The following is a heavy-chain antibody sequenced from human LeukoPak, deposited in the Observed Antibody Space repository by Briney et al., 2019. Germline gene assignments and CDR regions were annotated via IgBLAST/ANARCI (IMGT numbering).Heavy chain of an antibody. J-gene: IGHJ4*02. D-gene: IGHD3-10*01. CDR2: IRYDGSNK. V-gene: IGHV3-30*02. CDR3: AKTTRAMVRGVISSPFDY. Sequence: AGGSLRLSCAASGFTFGSYGMHGVRQAPGKGLEWVAFIRYDGSNKYYADSVKGRFTISRDNSKNTLYLQMNSLRAEDTAVYYCAKTTRAMVRGVISSPFDYWGQGTLVTVSS. CDR1: GFTFGSYG.